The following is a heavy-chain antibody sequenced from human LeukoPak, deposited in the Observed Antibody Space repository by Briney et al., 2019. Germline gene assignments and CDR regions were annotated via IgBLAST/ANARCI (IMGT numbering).Heavy chain of an antibody. Sequence: GALRLSCVASGFTFSNYWMSWVRQAPGKGLECVANIKEDGSEKYYVDSVKGRFTISRDNAKNSLYLQMNSLRAEDTAVYYCAELGITMIGGVWGKGTTDTISS. D-gene: IGHD3-10*02. CDR2: IKEDGSEK. CDR3: AELGITMIGGV. J-gene: IGHJ6*04. CDR1: GFTFSNYW. V-gene: IGHV3-7*01.